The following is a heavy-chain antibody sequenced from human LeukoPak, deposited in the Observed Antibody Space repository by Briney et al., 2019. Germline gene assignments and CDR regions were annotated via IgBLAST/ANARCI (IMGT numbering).Heavy chain of an antibody. CDR1: GFTFSSYA. V-gene: IGHV3-23*01. Sequence: PGGSLRLSCAASGFTFSSYAMSWVRQAPGKGLEWVSAISGSGGSTYYADSVKGRFTISRDNSKNTLYLQMNSLRAEDTAVYYCAKRRNSGSYGILGYWGQGTLVTVSS. CDR2: ISGSGGST. CDR3: AKRRNSGSYGILGY. J-gene: IGHJ4*02. D-gene: IGHD1-26*01.